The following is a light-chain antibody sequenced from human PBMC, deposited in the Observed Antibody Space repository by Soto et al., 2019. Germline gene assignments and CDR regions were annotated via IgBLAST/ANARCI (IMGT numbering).Light chain of an antibody. V-gene: IGLV1-44*01. CDR2: SDD. CDR1: NSNIGRYS. Sequence: QSVLTQPPSLSGTPGQRVTISCSGSNSNIGRYSVNWYQQFPGTAPKILIYSDDERPSGVPDRFSGSKSGTSASLAISGLQSEDEDEYSCAACDDNLHGPLFCGVTKLTVL. J-gene: IGLJ3*02. CDR3: AACDDNLHGPL.